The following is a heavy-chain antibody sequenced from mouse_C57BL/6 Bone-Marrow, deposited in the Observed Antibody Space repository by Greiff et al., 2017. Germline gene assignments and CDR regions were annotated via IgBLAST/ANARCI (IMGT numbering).Heavy chain of an antibody. Sequence: DVKLVESGGGLVQPGGSLELSCAASGFTFSDYYMYWVRQTPEKRLEWVAYISNGGGSTYYPDTVKGRFTISRDNAKNTLYLQMSRLKSEDTAMYYCARQSYCGSSYGAWFAYWGQGTLVTVSA. CDR1: GFTFSDYY. D-gene: IGHD1-1*01. V-gene: IGHV5-12*01. J-gene: IGHJ3*01. CDR3: ARQSYCGSSYGAWFAY. CDR2: ISNGGGST.